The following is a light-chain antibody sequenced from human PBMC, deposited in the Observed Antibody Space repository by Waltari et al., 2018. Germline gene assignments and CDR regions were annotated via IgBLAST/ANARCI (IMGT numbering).Light chain of an antibody. V-gene: IGKV3-20*01. CDR1: QRVNSRY. CDR2: GTS. Sequence: RASQRVNSRYLAWYQRKPGQAPRLLIYGTSSRPTGIPDRFSGSGSETDFTLTISRLEPEDFAVYYCQQYGDSPPYTFGQGTKLEIK. J-gene: IGKJ2*01. CDR3: QQYGDSPPYT.